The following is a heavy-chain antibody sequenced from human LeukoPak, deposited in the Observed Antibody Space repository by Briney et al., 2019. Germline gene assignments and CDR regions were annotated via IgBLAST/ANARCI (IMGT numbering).Heavy chain of an antibody. J-gene: IGHJ4*02. Sequence: SETLSLTCTVSGGSISSGGYYWSWIRQPPGKGLEWIGYIYHSGSTYYNPSLKSRVTISVDRSKNQFSLKLSSVTAADTAVYYCASSNHTTVVTPRGYYFDYWGQGTLVTVSS. D-gene: IGHD4-23*01. CDR1: GGSISSGGYY. V-gene: IGHV4-30-2*01. CDR2: IYHSGST. CDR3: ASSNHTTVVTPRGYYFDY.